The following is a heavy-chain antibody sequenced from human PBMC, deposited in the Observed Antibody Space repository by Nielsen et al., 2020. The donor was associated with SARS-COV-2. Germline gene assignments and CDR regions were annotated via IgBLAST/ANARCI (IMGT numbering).Heavy chain of an antibody. D-gene: IGHD3-3*01. CDR1: GGSFSGYY. Sequence: SETLSLTCAVYGGSFSGYYWSWIRQHPGKGLEWIGEINHSGSTNYNPSLKSRVTISVDTSKNQFSLKLSSVTAADTAVYYCARSRFWYYYYGMDVWGQGTTVTVSS. CDR3: ARSRFWYYYYGMDV. V-gene: IGHV4-34*01. CDR2: INHSGST. J-gene: IGHJ6*02.